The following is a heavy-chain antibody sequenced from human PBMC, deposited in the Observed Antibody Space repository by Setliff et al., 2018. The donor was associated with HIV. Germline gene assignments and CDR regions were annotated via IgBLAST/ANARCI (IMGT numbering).Heavy chain of an antibody. CDR1: GFSISSGYY. Sequence: SETLSLTCTVSGFSISSGYYWGWIRQPPGKGLEWIAIIFYTGSTHYNPSLKSRVTISVDTSKNEFSLNLSSVTAADTAVYYCARQVGGGSWYLDLWGRGTLVTVSS. CDR3: ARQVGGGSWYLDL. CDR2: IFYTGST. V-gene: IGHV4-38-2*02. D-gene: IGHD3-16*01. J-gene: IGHJ2*01.